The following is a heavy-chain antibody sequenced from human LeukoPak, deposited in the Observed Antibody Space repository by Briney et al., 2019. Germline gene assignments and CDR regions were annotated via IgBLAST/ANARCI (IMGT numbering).Heavy chain of an antibody. V-gene: IGHV3-21*01. D-gene: IGHD5-18*01. J-gene: IGHJ3*02. CDR1: GFTFSSYS. CDR3: AREEFRIRGAHPRDAFDI. Sequence: GGSLRLSCAASGFTFSSYSMNWVRQAPGKGLEWVSSISSSSSYIYYADSVKGRFTISRDNAKNSLYLQMNSLRAEDTAVYYCAREEFRIRGAHPRDAFDIWGQGTMVTVSS. CDR2: ISSSSSYI.